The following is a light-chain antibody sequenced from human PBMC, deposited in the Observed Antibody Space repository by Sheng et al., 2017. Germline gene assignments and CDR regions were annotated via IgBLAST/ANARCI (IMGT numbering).Light chain of an antibody. J-gene: IGKJ4*01. CDR1: QHISTY. CDR3: QQYDNLRLT. Sequence: DIQMTQSPSSLSASVGDRVIISCQASQHISTYLNWYQQKPGKAPKLLISDASNLETGVPSRFSGSGSGTHFTLSISNVQPEDFATYYCQQYDNLRLTFGGRDRG. V-gene: IGKV1-33*01. CDR2: DAS.